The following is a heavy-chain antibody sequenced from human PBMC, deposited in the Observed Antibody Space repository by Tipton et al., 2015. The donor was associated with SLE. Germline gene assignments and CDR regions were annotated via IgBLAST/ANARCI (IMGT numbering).Heavy chain of an antibody. Sequence: TLSLTCAVSGGSIRSSNWWSWVRQPPGKGLEWIGEIHHSGSTNSNPSLKSRVTKSVDKSKNQFSLKLGSLTAADTAVYYCARVVTVGAAHYYDIDVWGQGTRVTVSS. CDR3: ARVVTVGAAHYYDIDV. V-gene: IGHV4-4*02. CDR1: GGSIRSSNW. J-gene: IGHJ6*02. CDR2: IHHSGST. D-gene: IGHD2-21*02.